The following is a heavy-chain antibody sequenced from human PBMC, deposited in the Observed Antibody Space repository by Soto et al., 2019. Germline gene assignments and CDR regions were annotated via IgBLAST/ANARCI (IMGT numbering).Heavy chain of an antibody. CDR1: GFTFDDYT. V-gene: IGHV3-43*01. CDR2: ISWDGGST. J-gene: IGHJ6*02. CDR3: AKDIGYSSSSYYYYGMDV. Sequence: LRLSCAASGFTFDDYTMHWVRQAPGKGLEWVSLISWDGGSTYYADSVKGRFTISRDNSKNSLYLQMNSLRTEDTALYYCAKDIGYSSSSYYYYGMDVWGQGTTVTVSS. D-gene: IGHD6-6*01.